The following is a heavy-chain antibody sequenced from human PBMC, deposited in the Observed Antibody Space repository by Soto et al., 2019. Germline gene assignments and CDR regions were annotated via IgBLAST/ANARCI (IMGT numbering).Heavy chain of an antibody. J-gene: IGHJ3*02. CDR3: ARESAVWGDAFDI. CDR1: GFTFSSYS. CDR2: ISSSSSTI. D-gene: IGHD6-25*01. V-gene: IGHV3-48*01. Sequence: EVQLVESGGGLVQPGGSLRLSCAASGFTFSSYSMNWVRQAPGKGLEWVSYISSSSSTIYYADSVKGRFTISRDNAKNSLYLQMNSLRAEDTAVYYCARESAVWGDAFDIWGQGTMVTASS.